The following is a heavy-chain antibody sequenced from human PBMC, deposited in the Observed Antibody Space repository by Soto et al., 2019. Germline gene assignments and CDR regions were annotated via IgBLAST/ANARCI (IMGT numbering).Heavy chain of an antibody. V-gene: IGHV3-11*01. CDR2: ITFSGNTV. Sequence: GGSLRLSCAASGFTFSDSYMSWIRKAPGKGLEWISYITFSGNTVYYADSLKGRFTISRDNAKNSLYLQMNRLRAEDTAVYYCARVSWREKYGMDVWGQGTTVTVSS. CDR1: GFTFSDSY. CDR3: ARVSWREKYGMDV. J-gene: IGHJ6*02.